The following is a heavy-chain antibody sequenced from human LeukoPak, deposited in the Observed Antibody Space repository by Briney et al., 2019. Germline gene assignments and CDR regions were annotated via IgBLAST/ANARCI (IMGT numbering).Heavy chain of an antibody. CDR2: IYHSGST. CDR1: GGSVSSGGYS. J-gene: IGHJ4*02. D-gene: IGHD5-12*01. V-gene: IGHV4-30-2*01. Sequence: SQTLSLTCAVSGGSVSSGGYSWSWIRQPPGMGLEWIGYIYHSGSTYYNPSLNSRVTISVDRSKNHFSLRLNSVTAADTAVYYCARTTSNYDYYFDYWGQGTLVTVSS. CDR3: ARTTSNYDYYFDY.